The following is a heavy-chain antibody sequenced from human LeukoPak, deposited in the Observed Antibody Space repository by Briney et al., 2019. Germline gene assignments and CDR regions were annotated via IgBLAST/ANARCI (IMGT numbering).Heavy chain of an antibody. CDR3: ARFLGDIVVVPGENWVDP. V-gene: IGHV5-51*01. CDR1: GYSFTSYW. D-gene: IGHD2-2*01. J-gene: IGHJ5*02. Sequence: GESLKISCKGSGYSFTSYWIGWVRQLPGKGLEWMGIINPGDSDTRYSPSFQGQVTISADKSISTAYLQWSSLKASDTAMYYCARFLGDIVVVPGENWVDPWGQGTLVTVSS. CDR2: INPGDSDT.